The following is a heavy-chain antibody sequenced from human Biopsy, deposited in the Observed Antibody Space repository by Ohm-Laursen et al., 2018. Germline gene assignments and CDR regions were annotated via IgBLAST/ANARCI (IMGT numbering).Heavy chain of an antibody. CDR2: IFNSANT. CDR1: GGSISSGGSY. D-gene: IGHD3-22*01. CDR3: ARGDYFDSNGYFWFDP. J-gene: IGHJ5*02. V-gene: IGHV4-31*01. Sequence: LSLTCTVSGGSISSGGSYWGWIRQRPGKGLEWIGYIFNSANTYYNPSLKNLITISGDTSKNQFSLKLNSVTAADTAVYYCARGDYFDSNGYFWFDPWGQGTLVTVSS.